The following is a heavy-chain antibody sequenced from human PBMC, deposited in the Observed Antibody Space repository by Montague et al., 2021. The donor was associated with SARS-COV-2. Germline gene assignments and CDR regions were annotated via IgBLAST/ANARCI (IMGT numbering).Heavy chain of an antibody. V-gene: IGHV3-74*01. D-gene: IGHD4-23*01. CDR1: GFTSSSYW. Sequence: SLRLSCAASGFTSSSYWMHWVRKGPGKGLVWVSRINRDGSVRSYXXSLRGRFTISRDIAKNTLYLQMDGLRVEDTALYFCASPRTTVESGTAIDFWGQGTLVTVST. J-gene: IGHJ4*02. CDR3: ASPRTTVESGTAIDF. CDR2: INRDGSVR.